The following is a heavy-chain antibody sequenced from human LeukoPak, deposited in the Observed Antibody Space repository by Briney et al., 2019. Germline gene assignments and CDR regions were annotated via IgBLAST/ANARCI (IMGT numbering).Heavy chain of an antibody. CDR2: INTNTGNP. Sequence: ASVKVSCKASGYTFTSYAMNWVRQAPGQGLEWMGWINTNTGNPTYAQGFTGRFVFSLDTSVSTAYLQISSLKAEDTAVYYCARVMDSSGYYYRWGGVEFDYWGQGTLVTVSS. D-gene: IGHD3-22*01. V-gene: IGHV7-4-1*02. CDR3: ARVMDSSGYYYRWGGVEFDY. J-gene: IGHJ4*02. CDR1: GYTFTSYA.